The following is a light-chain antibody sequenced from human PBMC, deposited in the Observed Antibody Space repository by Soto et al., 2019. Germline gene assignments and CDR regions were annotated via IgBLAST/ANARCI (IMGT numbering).Light chain of an antibody. J-gene: IGKJ1*01. Sequence: EIVMTLSPSTLSASARDRVPLSFRASQGIFYNLAWFQQRPGQAPRLLIYRASTRATNIPARFSGSGSGTEFTLTISSLQSEDFALYYCQQYHNLWTLGEGTKVDI. CDR2: RAS. V-gene: IGKV3-15*01. CDR1: QGIFYN. CDR3: QQYHNLWT.